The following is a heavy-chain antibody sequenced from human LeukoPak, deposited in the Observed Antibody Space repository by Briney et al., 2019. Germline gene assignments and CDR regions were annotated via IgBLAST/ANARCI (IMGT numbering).Heavy chain of an antibody. D-gene: IGHD3-22*01. CDR1: GFTFSSYG. CDR3: AKDSDYYDSSSYLDY. J-gene: IGHJ4*02. CDR2: ISYDGSNK. Sequence: GGPLRLSCAASGFTFSSYGMHWVRQAPGKGLEWVAVISYDGSNKYYADSVKGRFTISRDNSKNTLYLQMNSLRAEDTAVYYCAKDSDYYDSSSYLDYWGQGTLVTVSS. V-gene: IGHV3-30*18.